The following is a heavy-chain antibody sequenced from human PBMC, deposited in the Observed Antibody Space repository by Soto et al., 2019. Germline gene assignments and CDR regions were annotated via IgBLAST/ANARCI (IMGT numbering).Heavy chain of an antibody. Sequence: GESLKISCKGSGYSFTSYWIGWVRQMPGKGLEWMGIIYPGNSDTRYSPSFQGQVTISADKSISTAYLQWSSLKASDTAMYYCAIMDTAMINPYYFDYWGQGTLVTVSS. CDR2: IYPGNSDT. CDR1: GYSFTSYW. J-gene: IGHJ4*02. CDR3: AIMDTAMINPYYFDY. V-gene: IGHV5-51*01. D-gene: IGHD5-18*01.